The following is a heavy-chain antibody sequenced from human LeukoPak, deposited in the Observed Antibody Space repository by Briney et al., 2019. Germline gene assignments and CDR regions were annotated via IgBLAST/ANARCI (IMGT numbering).Heavy chain of an antibody. CDR2: IYYSGST. J-gene: IGHJ4*02. D-gene: IGHD3-10*01. V-gene: IGHV4-39*02. CDR1: GGSISSSSYY. CDR3: ARDPTLWFGELLPFDY. Sequence: SETLSLTCTVSGGSISSSSYYWGWIRQPPGKGLEWIGSIYYSGSTYYNPSLKSRVTISVDTSKNQFSLKLSSVTAADTAVYYCARDPTLWFGELLPFDYWGQGTLVTVSS.